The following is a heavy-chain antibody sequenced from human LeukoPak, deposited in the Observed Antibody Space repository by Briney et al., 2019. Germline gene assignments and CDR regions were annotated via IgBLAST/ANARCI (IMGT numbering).Heavy chain of an antibody. CDR2: ISSSSSYI. D-gene: IGHD2-21*02. J-gene: IGHJ6*02. Sequence: GSLRLSCAASGFTFSSYSMNWVRQAPGKGLEWVSSISSSSSYIYYADSVKGRFTISRDNAKNSLYLQMNSLRAEDTAVYYCARSDPIYCGGDCYYYYYYGMDVWGQGTTVTVSS. V-gene: IGHV3-21*01. CDR3: ARSDPIYCGGDCYYYYYYGMDV. CDR1: GFTFSSYS.